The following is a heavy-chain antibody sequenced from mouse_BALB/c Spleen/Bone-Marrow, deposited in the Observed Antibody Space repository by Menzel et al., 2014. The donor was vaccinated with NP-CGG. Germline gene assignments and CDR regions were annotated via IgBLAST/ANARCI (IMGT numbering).Heavy chain of an antibody. V-gene: IGHV5-6-3*01. Sequence: VQLKESGGDLVQPGGSLKLSCAASGFTFSSYGMSWVRQTPDKRLEMIATINVNGDTTYHPDSVKGRFTISRDNVKNTLYLQMSSLKSEDTAMYYCARGYDYSSWFAYWGQGTLVTVSA. J-gene: IGHJ3*01. CDR3: ARGYDYSSWFAY. CDR1: GFTFSSYG. CDR2: INVNGDTT. D-gene: IGHD2-4*01.